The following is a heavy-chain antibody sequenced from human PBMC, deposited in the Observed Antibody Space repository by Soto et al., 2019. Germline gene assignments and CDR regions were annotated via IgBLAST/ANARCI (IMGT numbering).Heavy chain of an antibody. CDR3: AREGVGAWDY. CDR2: ISYDGSNK. J-gene: IGHJ4*02. CDR1: GFTFSSYA. D-gene: IGHD1-26*01. V-gene: IGHV3-30-3*01. Sequence: QVQLVESGGGVVQPGRSLRLSCAASGFTFSSYAMHWVRQAPGKGLEWVAVISYDGSNKYYADSVKGRFTISRDKSKNTLYLQMNSLRAEDTAVYYCAREGVGAWDYWGQGTLVTVSS.